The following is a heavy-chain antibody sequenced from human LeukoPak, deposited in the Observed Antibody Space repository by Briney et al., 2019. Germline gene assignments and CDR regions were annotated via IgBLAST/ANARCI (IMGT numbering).Heavy chain of an antibody. J-gene: IGHJ6*03. D-gene: IGHD3-10*01. CDR1: GGSISSSSYY. Sequence: PSETLSLTCTVSGGSISSSSYYWGWIRQPPGKGLEWIGSIYYSGSTYYNPSLKSRVTISVDTSKNQFSLKLSSVTAADTAVYYCAGERGVVTPPLEYYYYYYMDVWGKGTTVTISS. CDR2: IYYSGST. CDR3: AGERGVVTPPLEYYYYYYMDV. V-gene: IGHV4-39*07.